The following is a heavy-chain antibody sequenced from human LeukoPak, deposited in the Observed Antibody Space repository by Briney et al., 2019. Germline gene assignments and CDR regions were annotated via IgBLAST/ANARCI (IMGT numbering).Heavy chain of an antibody. D-gene: IGHD6-6*01. J-gene: IGHJ4*02. Sequence: PSETLSLTCTVSGGSISTYYWSWVRQPAGKGLEWIGRIHTSGSVDYNPSLKSRVTMSVGTSKKQFSLTLSSVTAADTAMYYCAREGSMTARPFVSIDYWGQGTLVTVSS. V-gene: IGHV4-4*07. CDR1: GGSISTYY. CDR2: IHTSGSV. CDR3: AREGSMTARPFVSIDY.